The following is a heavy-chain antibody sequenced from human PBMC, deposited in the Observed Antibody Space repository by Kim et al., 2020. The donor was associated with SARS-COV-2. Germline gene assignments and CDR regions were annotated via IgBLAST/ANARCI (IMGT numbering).Heavy chain of an antibody. D-gene: IGHD4-17*01. CDR3: AKGYGDWFSLDAFDI. Sequence: ADSVKGRFTSPRDNSKNQLYLQMNSLRAEDTAVYYCAKGYGDWFSLDAFDIWGQGTMVTVSS. J-gene: IGHJ3*02. V-gene: IGHV3-23*03.